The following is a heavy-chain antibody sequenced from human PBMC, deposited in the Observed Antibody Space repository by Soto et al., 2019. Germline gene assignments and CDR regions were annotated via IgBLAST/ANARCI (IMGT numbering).Heavy chain of an antibody. CDR2: IKSKTDGGTT. CDR1: GFTFSNAW. V-gene: IGHV3-15*07. D-gene: IGHD6-13*01. Sequence: EVQLVESGGGLVKPGGSLRLSCAASGFTFSNAWMNWVRQAPGKGLEWVGRIKSKTDGGTTDYAAPVKGRFTISRDDSKNTLYLQMNSLKTEDTAVYYCTTDHFPYIAAAASDYYYYGMDVWGQGTTVTVFS. J-gene: IGHJ6*02. CDR3: TTDHFPYIAAAASDYYYYGMDV.